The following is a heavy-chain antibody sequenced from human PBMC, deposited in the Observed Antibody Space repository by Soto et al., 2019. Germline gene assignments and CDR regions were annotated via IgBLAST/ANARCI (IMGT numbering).Heavy chain of an antibody. V-gene: IGHV2-5*01. CDR3: AHRDSNRRYNFDY. CDR2: IFWNDDK. CDR1: GFSLSTSGVG. D-gene: IGHD4-4*01. Sequence: SGPRCEPKQTLTLTCTFSGFSLSTSGVGVGWIRQPPGKALEWLALIFWNDDKRYSPSLQRRLTITKDTSKNQVALTMTNMDPVDTATYYCAHRDSNRRYNFDYWGQGTLVTVSS. J-gene: IGHJ4*02.